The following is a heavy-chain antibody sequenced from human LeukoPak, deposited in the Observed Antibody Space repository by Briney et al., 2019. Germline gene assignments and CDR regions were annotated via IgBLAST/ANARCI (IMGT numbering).Heavy chain of an antibody. CDR3: ARGGFPEYSTSWFY. D-gene: IGHD6-13*01. J-gene: IGHJ4*02. CDR2: VFHSGST. CDR1: GGSIRSDNW. V-gene: IGHV4-4*02. Sequence: PSETLSPTCGVSGGSIRSDNWWGWVRQPPGKGLEWIGEVFHSGSTNSNSSFKGRVSISVDKSKNQFSLNVSSVTAADTAVYYCARGGFPEYSTSWFYWGQGTLVTVSS.